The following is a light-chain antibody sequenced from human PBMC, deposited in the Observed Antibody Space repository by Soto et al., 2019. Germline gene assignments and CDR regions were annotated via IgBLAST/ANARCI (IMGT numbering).Light chain of an antibody. CDR3: LQYNIYWT. V-gene: IGKV1-5*01. CDR2: DAS. J-gene: IGKJ1*01. CDR1: QSISRS. Sequence: DMQMTQSPSTLSASVGDRVTLSCRASQSISRSLAWYQQKPGQAPKFLIYDASTLEGGVPSRFSGSGWGTEFTLTIRGLQPDDFATYYCLQYNIYWTFGQGTKVDIK.